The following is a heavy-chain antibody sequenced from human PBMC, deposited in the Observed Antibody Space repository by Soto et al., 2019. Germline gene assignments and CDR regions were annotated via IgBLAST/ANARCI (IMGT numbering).Heavy chain of an antibody. CDR2: IRSKTYGGTT. CDR3: TRVFNLIFGVVNYYFDY. J-gene: IGHJ4*02. Sequence: PGGSLRLSCTASGFTFGDYGMSWFRQAPGKGLEWVGFIRSKTYGGTTEYAASVKGRFTISRDDSKSIAYLQMNSLKTEDTAVYYCTRVFNLIFGVVNYYFDYWGQGSLVTVSS. V-gene: IGHV3-49*03. CDR1: GFTFGDYG. D-gene: IGHD3-3*01.